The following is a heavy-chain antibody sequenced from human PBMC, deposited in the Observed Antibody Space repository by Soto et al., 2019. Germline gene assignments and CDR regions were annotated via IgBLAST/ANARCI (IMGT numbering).Heavy chain of an antibody. CDR2: IYYSGST. Sequence: PSETLSLTCTVSGGSISSYYWSWIRQPPGKGLEWIGYIYYSGSTNYNPSLKSRVTISVDTSKNQFSLKLSSVTAADTAVYYCERIYGSGSYFMDVWGKGTTVTVSS. J-gene: IGHJ6*04. D-gene: IGHD3-10*01. CDR1: GGSISSYY. CDR3: ERIYGSGSYFMDV. V-gene: IGHV4-59*01.